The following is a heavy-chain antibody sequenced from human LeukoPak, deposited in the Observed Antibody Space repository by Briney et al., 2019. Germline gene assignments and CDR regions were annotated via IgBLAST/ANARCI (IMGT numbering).Heavy chain of an antibody. J-gene: IGHJ4*02. CDR2: LNPDSGVT. V-gene: IGHV1-2*02. CDR3: VRRHIVSGFDF. D-gene: IGHD2-21*01. Sequence: ASVKVSCKTSGYTFIGFYMHWIRHAPGQGLEWTGSLNPDSGVTDYAPKFQSRVSMTRDTSISTGYMELSSLRSDDTAVYYCVRRHIVSGFDFWGQGTRVTVFS. CDR1: GYTFIGFY.